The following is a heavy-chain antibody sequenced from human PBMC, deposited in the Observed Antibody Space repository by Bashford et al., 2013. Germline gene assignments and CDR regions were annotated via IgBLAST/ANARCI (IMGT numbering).Heavy chain of an antibody. CDR1: GGSFSGYY. Sequence: SSETLSLTCAVYGGSFSGYYWSWIRQPPGKGLEWIGEINHSGSTNYNPSLKSRVTISVDTSKNQFSLKLSSVTAADTAVYYCARLGAARAGRPGPGDDYWGQGTLVTVSS. CDR3: ARLGAARAGRPGPGDDY. CDR2: INHSGST. D-gene: IGHD6-6*01. J-gene: IGHJ4*02. V-gene: IGHV4-34*01.